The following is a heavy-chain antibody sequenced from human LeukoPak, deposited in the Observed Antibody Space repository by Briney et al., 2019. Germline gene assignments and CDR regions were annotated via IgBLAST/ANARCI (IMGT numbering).Heavy chain of an antibody. D-gene: IGHD4/OR15-4a*01. Sequence: SVKVSCKASGYTFTDYFLHWVRQAPGQGLEWMGGIIPIFGAANYAQKFQGRVTITADKSTSTAYMELISLRSADTAVYYCATEAPGAAPFDYWGQGTLVTVSS. V-gene: IGHV1-69*06. CDR2: IIPIFGAA. CDR1: GYTFTDYF. CDR3: ATEAPGAAPFDY. J-gene: IGHJ4*02.